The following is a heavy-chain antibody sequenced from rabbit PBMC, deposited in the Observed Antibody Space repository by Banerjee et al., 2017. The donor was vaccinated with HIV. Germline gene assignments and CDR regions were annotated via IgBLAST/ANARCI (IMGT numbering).Heavy chain of an antibody. V-gene: IGHV1S43*01. CDR2: IYTSSGST. CDR1: GIDFSSYYY. CDR3: ARDLGAGYAGYGYARENL. D-gene: IGHD6-1*01. Sequence: QSMEESGGDLVKPGASLTLTCKASGIDFSSYYYMCWVRQAPGKGLELIACIYTSSGSTWYASWVNGRFTISRSTSLNTVDLKMTSLTAADTATYFCARDLGAGYAGYGYARENLWGPGTLVTVS. J-gene: IGHJ4*01.